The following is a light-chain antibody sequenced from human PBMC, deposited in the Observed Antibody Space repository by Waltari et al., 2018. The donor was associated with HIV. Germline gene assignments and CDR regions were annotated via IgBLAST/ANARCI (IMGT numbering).Light chain of an antibody. V-gene: IGLV6-57*02. Sequence: NFMLTQPHSVSESPGKTVTISCTGSSGSIASNYVQWFQQRPGSAPTTLMDVDNQRPCGGPGRSSGSLDRASNSASLTISGLKPEDEADYYCRSFHSSDVVFGGGTKLTVL. CDR3: RSFHSSDVV. J-gene: IGLJ2*01. CDR2: VDN. CDR1: SGSIASNY.